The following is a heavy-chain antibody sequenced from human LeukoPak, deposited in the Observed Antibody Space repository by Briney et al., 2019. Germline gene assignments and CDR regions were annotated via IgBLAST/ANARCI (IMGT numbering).Heavy chain of an antibody. CDR3: ARVDEAMTTAPYFDY. CDR2: IKQDGSEK. V-gene: IGHV3-7*01. J-gene: IGHJ4*02. D-gene: IGHD4-17*01. Sequence: GGSLRLSCAASGFTFSNYWMSWVRQAPGKGLEWVANIKQDGSEKYYVDSVKGRFTISRDNAKNSLYLQLNSLRAEDTAVYYCARVDEAMTTAPYFDYWGQGTPVTVSS. CDR1: GFTFSNYW.